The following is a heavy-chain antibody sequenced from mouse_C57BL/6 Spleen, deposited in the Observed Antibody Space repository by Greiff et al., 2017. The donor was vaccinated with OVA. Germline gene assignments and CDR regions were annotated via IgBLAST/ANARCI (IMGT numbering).Heavy chain of an antibody. J-gene: IGHJ4*01. D-gene: IGHD2-4*01. Sequence: VQLQQSGPELVKPGASVKIPCKASGYTFTDSNMDWVKQSHGKSLEWIGDINPNNGGTIYNQKFKGKATLTVDKSSSTAYMELRSLTSEDTAVYYCARGLRRYYYAMDYWGQGTSVTVSS. CDR3: ARGLRRYYYAMDY. V-gene: IGHV1-18*01. CDR2: INPNNGGT. CDR1: GYTFTDSN.